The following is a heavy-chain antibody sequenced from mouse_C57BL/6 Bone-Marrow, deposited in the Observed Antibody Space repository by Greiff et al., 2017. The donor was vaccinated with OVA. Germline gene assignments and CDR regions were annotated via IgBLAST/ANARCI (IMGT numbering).Heavy chain of an antibody. Sequence: VQLVESGPGLVAPSQSLSITCTVSGFSLTSYGVHWVRQPPGKGLEWLVVIWSDGSTTYNSALKSRLSISKDNSKSQVFLKMNSLQTDDTAMYYCARLERDYDDSAWFAYWGQGTLVTVSA. D-gene: IGHD2-4*01. J-gene: IGHJ3*01. CDR2: IWSDGST. CDR1: GFSLTSYG. CDR3: ARLERDYDDSAWFAY. V-gene: IGHV2-6*03.